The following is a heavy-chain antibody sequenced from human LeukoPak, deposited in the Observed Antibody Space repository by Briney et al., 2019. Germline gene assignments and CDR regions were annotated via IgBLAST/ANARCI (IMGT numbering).Heavy chain of an antibody. Sequence: GGSLRLSCAASGFTFSSYAMHWVRQAPGKGLEWVAVISYDGSNKYCADSVKGRFTISRDNSKNTLYLQMNSLRAEDTAVYYCAKDLESTVTYYYYGMDVWGQGTTVTVSS. D-gene: IGHD4-17*01. CDR3: AKDLESTVTYYYYGMDV. CDR2: ISYDGSNK. J-gene: IGHJ6*02. V-gene: IGHV3-30-3*01. CDR1: GFTFSSYA.